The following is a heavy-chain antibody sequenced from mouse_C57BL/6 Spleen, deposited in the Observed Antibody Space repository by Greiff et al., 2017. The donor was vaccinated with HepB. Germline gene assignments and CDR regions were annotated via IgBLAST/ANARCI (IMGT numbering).Heavy chain of an antibody. J-gene: IGHJ4*01. CDR1: GYAFSSSW. Sequence: QVQLKESGPELVKPGASVKISCKASGYAFSSSWMNWVKQRPGKGLEWIGRIYPGDGDTNYNGKFKGKATLTADKSSSTAYMQLSSLTSEDSAVYFCARSLYYYGSSLYYAMDYWGQGTSVTVSS. V-gene: IGHV1-82*01. CDR3: ARSLYYYGSSLYYAMDY. CDR2: IYPGDGDT. D-gene: IGHD1-1*01.